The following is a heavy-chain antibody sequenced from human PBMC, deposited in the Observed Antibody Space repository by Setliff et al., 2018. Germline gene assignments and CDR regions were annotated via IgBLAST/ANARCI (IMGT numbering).Heavy chain of an antibody. CDR2: VSGSGGST. J-gene: IGHJ4*02. Sequence: GGSLRLSCAASGFTFRSYAMSWVRQAPGKGLEWVSGVSGSGGSTYYTDSVKGRFTISRDNSKNTLYLQMNSLRAEDTAVYYCAKDSSYSMIVVVIPFDYWGQGTLVTSPQ. CDR3: AKDSSYSMIVVVIPFDY. CDR1: GFTFRSYA. V-gene: IGHV3-23*01. D-gene: IGHD3-22*01.